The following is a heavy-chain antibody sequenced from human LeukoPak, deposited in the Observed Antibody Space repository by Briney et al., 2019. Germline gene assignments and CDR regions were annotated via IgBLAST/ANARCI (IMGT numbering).Heavy chain of an antibody. Sequence: GGSLRLSCAASGFTFSSYGMHWVRQAPGKGLEWVAFIRYDGSDKYYVDSVKGRFTISRDNSNSSLYLQINSLRPEDTAIYYCAKARLPRYYFDNWGQGTLVTVSS. V-gene: IGHV3-30*02. CDR1: GFTFSSYG. CDR3: AKARLPRYYFDN. D-gene: IGHD2-15*01. CDR2: IRYDGSDK. J-gene: IGHJ4*02.